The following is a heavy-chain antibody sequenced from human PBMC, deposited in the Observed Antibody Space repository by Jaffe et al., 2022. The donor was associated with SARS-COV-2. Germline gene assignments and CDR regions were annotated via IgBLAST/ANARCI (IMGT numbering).Heavy chain of an antibody. D-gene: IGHD6-13*01. CDR1: GYTFTSYA. J-gene: IGHJ6*02. CDR2: INAGNGNT. CDR3: AREYSSTYYYYGMDV. V-gene: IGHV1-3*01. Sequence: QVQLVQSGAEVKKPGASVKVSCKASGYTFTSYAMHWVRQAPGQRLEWMGWINAGNGNTKYSQKFQGRVTITRDTSASTAYMELSSLRSEDTAVYYCAREYSSTYYYYGMDVWGQGTTVTVSS.